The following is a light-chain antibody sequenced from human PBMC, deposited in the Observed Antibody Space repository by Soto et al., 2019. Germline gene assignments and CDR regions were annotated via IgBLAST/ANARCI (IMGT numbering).Light chain of an antibody. CDR2: GNS. J-gene: IGLJ2*01. V-gene: IGLV1-40*01. Sequence: QSVLTQPPSVSGAPGQRVTISCTGSSSNIGAGYDVHWYQQLPGTAPKLLIYGNSNRPSGVPDRFSGSKSGTSASLAIPGLQAEDEADYYCQSYESSLSVVFGGGTRLTV. CDR3: QSYESSLSVV. CDR1: SSNIGAGYD.